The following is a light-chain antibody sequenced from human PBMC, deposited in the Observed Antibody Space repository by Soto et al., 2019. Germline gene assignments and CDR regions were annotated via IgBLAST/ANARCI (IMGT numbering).Light chain of an antibody. CDR3: QQYGSSPPYT. J-gene: IGKJ2*01. CDR1: HSVRSSY. V-gene: IGKV3-20*01. CDR2: CAS. Sequence: EIVLTQSPGTLSLSPGERATLSCRASHSVRSSYLAWYQQKPGQAPRLLIYCASSRATGIPDRFSGSRSGTDFTLTISRLEPEDFAVYYCQQYGSSPPYTFGQGTKLEIK.